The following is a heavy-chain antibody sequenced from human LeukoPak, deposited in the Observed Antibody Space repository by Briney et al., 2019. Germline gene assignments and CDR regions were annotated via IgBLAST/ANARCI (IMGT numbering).Heavy chain of an antibody. D-gene: IGHD2-15*01. J-gene: IGHJ4*02. CDR1: GFTVSSNY. CDR3: ARGDRAASGFDY. V-gene: IGHV3-66*01. Sequence: GGSLRLSCVASGFTVSSNYLNWVRQAPGKGLEWVSVFYTSGRTYYADSVKGRFTISRDNSKNTLYLQMSSLRAEDTAVYYCARGDRAASGFDYWGQGTLVTVST. CDR2: FYTSGRT.